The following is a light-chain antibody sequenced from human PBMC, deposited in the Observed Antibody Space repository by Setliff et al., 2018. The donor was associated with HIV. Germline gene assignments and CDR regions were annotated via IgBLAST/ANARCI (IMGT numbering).Light chain of an antibody. CDR2: QVT. J-gene: IGLJ1*01. V-gene: IGLV2-8*01. Sequence: QSVLTQPPSASGSPGQSVTISCTGSSSDVGDSNYVSWYQQHPGKAPKLMIYQVTKRPSGVPDRFSGSKSGNTASLTVSGLQAEDEADYYCSSYTSSSTYVFGTGTKGTVL. CDR3: SSYTSSSTYV. CDR1: SSDVGDSNY.